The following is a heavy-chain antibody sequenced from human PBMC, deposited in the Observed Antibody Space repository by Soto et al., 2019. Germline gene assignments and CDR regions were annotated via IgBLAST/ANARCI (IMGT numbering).Heavy chain of an antibody. CDR3: ARMARGYSYGGDFDY. J-gene: IGHJ4*02. D-gene: IGHD5-18*01. CDR1: GFAFSSYS. V-gene: IGHV3-21*01. Sequence: GGSLRLSCAASGFAFSSYSMNWVRQAPGKGLEWVSSISSSSSYIYYADSVKGRFTISRDNAKNSLYLQMNSLRAEDTAVYYCARMARGYSYGGDFDYWGQGTLVTVSS. CDR2: ISSSSSYI.